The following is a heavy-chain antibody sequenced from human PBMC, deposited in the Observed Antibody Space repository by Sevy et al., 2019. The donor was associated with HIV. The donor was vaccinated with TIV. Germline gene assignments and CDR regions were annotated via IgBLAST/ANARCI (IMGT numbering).Heavy chain of an antibody. CDR2: ISSSSSTI. J-gene: IGHJ5*02. D-gene: IGHD1-26*01. Sequence: GGSLRLSCAASGFTFSSYSMNWVRQAPGKGLEWVSYISSSSSTIYYANSVKGRFTISRDNAKNSLYLQMNSLRAEDTAVYYCARGIVGARGNWFDPWGQGTLVTVSS. CDR1: GFTFSSYS. V-gene: IGHV3-48*01. CDR3: ARGIVGARGNWFDP.